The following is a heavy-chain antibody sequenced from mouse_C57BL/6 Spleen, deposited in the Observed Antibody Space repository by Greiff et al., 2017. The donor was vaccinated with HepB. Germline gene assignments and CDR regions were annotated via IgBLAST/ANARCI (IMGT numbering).Heavy chain of an antibody. CDR1: GFTFTDYY. V-gene: IGHV7-3*01. CDR2: IRNKANGYTT. CDR3: ARSLLYEYLVGAY. Sequence: EVQLVESGGGLVQPGGSLSLSCAASGFTFTDYYMSWVRQPPGKALEWLGFIRNKANGYTTEYSASVKGRLTISRDNYQSILYLQMNALITEDSATYYSARSLLYEYLVGAYWGQGTLVTVSA. J-gene: IGHJ3*01. D-gene: IGHD2-3*01.